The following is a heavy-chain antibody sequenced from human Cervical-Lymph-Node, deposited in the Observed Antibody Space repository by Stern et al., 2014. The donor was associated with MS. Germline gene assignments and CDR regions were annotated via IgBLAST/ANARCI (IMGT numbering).Heavy chain of an antibody. Sequence: EDQLVESGGGLVQPGGSLRLSCAASGFSFSGYGMNWVRQASGKGLEWVSYISSSGSTKYYADSVKGRFTISRDNAKRSLYLQMNSLRAEDTAVYYCARGYWNYDEGIDPWGQGTLVTVSS. CDR1: GFSFSGYG. V-gene: IGHV3-48*01. CDR2: ISSSGSTK. CDR3: ARGYWNYDEGIDP. D-gene: IGHD1-7*01. J-gene: IGHJ5*02.